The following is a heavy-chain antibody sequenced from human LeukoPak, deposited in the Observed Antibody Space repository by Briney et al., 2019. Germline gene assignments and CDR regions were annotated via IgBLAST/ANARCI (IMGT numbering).Heavy chain of an antibody. V-gene: IGHV1-69*04. J-gene: IGHJ3*02. CDR3: ARDDRVSAFDI. Sequence: GASVKVSCKASGGTFSSYAISWVRQAPGQGLEWMGRIIPILGIANYALKFQGRVTITADKSTSTAYMELSSLRSEDTAVYYCARDDRVSAFDIWGQGTMVTVSS. CDR2: IIPILGIA. CDR1: GGTFSSYA. D-gene: IGHD6-13*01.